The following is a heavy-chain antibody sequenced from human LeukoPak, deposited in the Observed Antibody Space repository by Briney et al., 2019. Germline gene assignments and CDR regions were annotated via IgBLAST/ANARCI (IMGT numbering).Heavy chain of an antibody. Sequence: GGSLRLSCAASGFTFSIYEMNWVRQAPGKGLEWVSYISSGSRTIYYADSVKGRFTISRDNAKNSLYLRMNSLRAEDTAVYYCAIEVYYASSGYYHPGGFDYWGQGTLVTVSS. V-gene: IGHV3-48*01. CDR1: GFTFSIYE. J-gene: IGHJ4*02. D-gene: IGHD3-22*01. CDR2: ISSGSRTI. CDR3: AIEVYYASSGYYHPGGFDY.